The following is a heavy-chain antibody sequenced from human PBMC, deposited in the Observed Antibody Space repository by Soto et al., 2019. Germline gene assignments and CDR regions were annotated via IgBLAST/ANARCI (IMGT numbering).Heavy chain of an antibody. D-gene: IGHD3-3*01. V-gene: IGHV3-74*01. CDR2: INSDGSST. J-gene: IGHJ4*02. Sequence: GGSLRLSCAASGFTFSSYWMHWVRQAPGKGLVWVSRINSDGSSTSYADSVKGRFTISRDNAKNTLYLQMNSLRAEDTAVYYCARATYYDFWSGYWVFDYWGQGTLVTVSS. CDR3: ARATYYDFWSGYWVFDY. CDR1: GFTFSSYW.